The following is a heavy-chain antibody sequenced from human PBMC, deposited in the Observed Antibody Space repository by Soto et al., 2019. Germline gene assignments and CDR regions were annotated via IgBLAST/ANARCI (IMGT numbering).Heavy chain of an antibody. Sequence: GAPVKVSCKASGYTLSVYYVQWVRQAPGQGLEGMEWINPTSGVPNDAQKFQGRVTMTRDTSINPAYMELRWLRSEDTAVYYCTREGGGIAAAGAGNDAFDIWGQGTKVNVSS. CDR3: TREGGGIAAAGAGNDAFDI. V-gene: IGHV1-2*02. CDR2: INPTSGVP. D-gene: IGHD6-13*01. CDR1: GYTLSVYY. J-gene: IGHJ3*02.